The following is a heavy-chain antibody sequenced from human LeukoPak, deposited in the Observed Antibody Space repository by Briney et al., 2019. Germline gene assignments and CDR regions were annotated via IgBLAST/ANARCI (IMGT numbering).Heavy chain of an antibody. CDR2: IKPYTGST. V-gene: IGHV1-2*02. CDR3: ATMGAKTFDH. CDR1: GYTFTSYG. J-gene: IGHJ4*02. D-gene: IGHD1-26*01. Sequence: ASVQISCKASGYTFTSYGISWVRQAPGQGLEWMGWIKPYTGSTSYAQKFQGRVTMTRDTSISTAYMDVTTLRSDDTAVYYCATMGAKTFDHWGQGTLVTVSS.